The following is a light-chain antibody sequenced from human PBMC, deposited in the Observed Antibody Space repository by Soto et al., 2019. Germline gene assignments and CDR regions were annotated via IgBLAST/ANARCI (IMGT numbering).Light chain of an antibody. CDR2: DAS. Sequence: ESVLTQSPGTLSLSLGESATLSCRASQIVTRNYLAWYQQKPGQAPRLLFYDASSRASGIPDRFTGSGSGTDFSLTINRLEPEDFALYYCQQYGTSSITFGQGTRLE. J-gene: IGKJ5*01. CDR1: QIVTRNY. V-gene: IGKV3-20*01. CDR3: QQYGTSSIT.